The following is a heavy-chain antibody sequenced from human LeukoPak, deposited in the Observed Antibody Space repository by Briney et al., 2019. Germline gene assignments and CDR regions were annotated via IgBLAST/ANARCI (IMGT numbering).Heavy chain of an antibody. Sequence: GGSLRLSCSASGFTFSRFWMSWVRQAPGKGLEYVALIKQGGSEIFHMDSVKGRFTISRDDATNSLYLQMNSLRVEDTALYYCARDRESDSDSEGDYWGQGTLVTVSS. V-gene: IGHV3-7*01. D-gene: IGHD2-21*01. CDR3: ARDRESDSDSEGDY. J-gene: IGHJ4*02. CDR1: GFTFSRFW. CDR2: IKQGGSEI.